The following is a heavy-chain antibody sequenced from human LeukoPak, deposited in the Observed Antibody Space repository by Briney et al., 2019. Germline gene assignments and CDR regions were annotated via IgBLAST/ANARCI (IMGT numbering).Heavy chain of an antibody. V-gene: IGHV3-7*01. Sequence: GGSLRLSCAASGFTFSSYWMTWVRQAPGKGLEWVANIKQDATEKYYVDSVRGRFTISRDNAKNSLYLQMNSLRVEDVAVYYCARDPSDFWNSYMDVWGKGTTVTVSS. CDR3: ARDPSDFWNSYMDV. CDR1: GFTFSSYW. J-gene: IGHJ6*03. D-gene: IGHD3-3*01. CDR2: IKQDATEK.